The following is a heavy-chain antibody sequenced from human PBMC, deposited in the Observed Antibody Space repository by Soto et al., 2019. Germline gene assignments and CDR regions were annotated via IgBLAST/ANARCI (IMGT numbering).Heavy chain of an antibody. CDR3: AIEYYYGSGPRY. CDR2: ISAYNGNT. J-gene: IGHJ4*01. V-gene: IGHV1-18*01. D-gene: IGHD3-10*01. CDR1: GYTFTSYG. Sequence: QVQLVQSGAEVKKPGASVKVSCKASGYTFTSYGISWVRQAAGQGLEWMGWISAYNGNTNYAQKLQGRVTMTTDTSTSTAHMELRRLRSDNKAVYCCAIEYYYGSGPRYWGHGTLVTVTA.